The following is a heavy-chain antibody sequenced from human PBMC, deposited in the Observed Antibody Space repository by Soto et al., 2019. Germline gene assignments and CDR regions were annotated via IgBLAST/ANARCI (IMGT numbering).Heavy chain of an antibody. J-gene: IGHJ4*02. CDR3: SRGGDAYKAGNY. D-gene: IGHD1-1*01. Sequence: PSETLSLTCTVSGGSISSYYWGWIRQPPGKGLEWIGSIYYSGSINYNSSLKSRVTISADTSKNQFFLKLSSVTAADTAVYYCSRGGDAYKAGNYWGQGTLVTVSS. CDR1: GGSISSYY. CDR2: IYYSGSI. V-gene: IGHV4-39*07.